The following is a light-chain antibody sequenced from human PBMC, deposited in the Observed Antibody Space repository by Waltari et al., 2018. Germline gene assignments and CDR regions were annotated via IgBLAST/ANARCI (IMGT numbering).Light chain of an antibody. CDR3: QQDNSYSEVT. Sequence: DIQMTQSPSTLSASVGDRVTITCRASQTINTWLAWYQQKPGKAPKLLIYEASSLEGGVPSRFSGSGSGTEFTLTINSLQPDDFATYYCQQDNSYSEVTFGGGTKVEIK. CDR2: EAS. V-gene: IGKV1-5*03. CDR1: QTINTW. J-gene: IGKJ4*01.